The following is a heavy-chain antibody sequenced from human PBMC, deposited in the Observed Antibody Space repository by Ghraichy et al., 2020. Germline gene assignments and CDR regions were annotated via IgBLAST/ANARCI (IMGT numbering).Heavy chain of an antibody. V-gene: IGHV4-34*01. CDR2: INHSGST. J-gene: IGHJ6*03. Sequence: ETLSLTCAVYGGSFSGYYWSWIRQPPGKGLEWIGEINHSGSTNYNPSLKSRVTISVDTSKNQFSLKLSSVTAADTAVYYCARVRSSSAYYYYYYMDVWGKGTTVTVSS. CDR3: ARVRSSSAYYYYYYMDV. D-gene: IGHD6-6*01. CDR1: GGSFSGYY.